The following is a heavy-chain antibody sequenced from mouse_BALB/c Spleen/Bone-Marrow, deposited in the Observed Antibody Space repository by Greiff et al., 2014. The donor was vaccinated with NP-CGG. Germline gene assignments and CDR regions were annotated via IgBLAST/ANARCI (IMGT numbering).Heavy chain of an antibody. CDR2: ISTYYGDA. V-gene: IGHV1S137*01. J-gene: IGHJ2*01. CDR1: GYTFTDYA. CDR3: ARSGGYDYFDY. Sequence: QVQLKQSGAELVRPGVSVKISCKGSGYTFTDYAMHWVKQSHAKSQEWIGVISTYYGDASHNQKFKGKATMTVDKSSSTAYMELARLTSEDSAIYYCARSGGYDYFDYWGQGTTLTVSS. D-gene: IGHD2-2*01.